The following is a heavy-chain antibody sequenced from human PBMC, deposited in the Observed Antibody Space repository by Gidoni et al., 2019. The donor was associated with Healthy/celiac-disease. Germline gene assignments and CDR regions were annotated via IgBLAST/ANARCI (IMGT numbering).Heavy chain of an antibody. J-gene: IGHJ6*02. D-gene: IGHD6-6*01. Sequence: QVQLVESGGGVVQPGRSLRLSCAASGFTFSSYAMHWVRQAPGKGLEWVAVISNDGSNKYYADSVKGRFTISRDNSKNTLYLQMNSLRAEDTAVYYCARENGELVHGYYYYGMDVWGQGTTVTVSS. CDR2: ISNDGSNK. CDR3: ARENGELVHGYYYYGMDV. CDR1: GFTFSSYA. V-gene: IGHV3-30-3*01.